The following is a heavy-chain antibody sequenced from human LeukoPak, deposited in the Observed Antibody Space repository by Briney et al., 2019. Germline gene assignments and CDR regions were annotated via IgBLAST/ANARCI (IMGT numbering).Heavy chain of an antibody. CDR1: GGSISYYY. D-gene: IGHD3-9*01. CDR2: IYTSGRT. V-gene: IGHV4-4*07. J-gene: IGHJ5*02. Sequence: SETLSLTCTVSGGSISYYYWNWIRQPAGKGLEWIGRIYTSGRTYYNPSLKSRVSMSVDTSKNQFSLKLSSVTAADTAVYYCARLTGYSSESWFDPWGQGTLVTVSS. CDR3: ARLTGYSSESWFDP.